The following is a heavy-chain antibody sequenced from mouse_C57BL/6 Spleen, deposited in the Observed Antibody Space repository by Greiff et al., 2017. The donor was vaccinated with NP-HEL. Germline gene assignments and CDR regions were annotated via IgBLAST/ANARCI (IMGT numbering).Heavy chain of an antibody. Sequence: EVKLLESGPGLVKPSQSLSLTCSVTGYSITSGYYWNWIRQFPGNKLEWMGYISYDGSNNYNPSLKKRISITRDTSKNQFFLKLNSVTTEDTATYYCARDRSHFDDWGQGTTLTVSS. V-gene: IGHV3-6*01. CDR1: GYSITSGYY. CDR2: ISYDGSN. CDR3: ARDRSHFDD. J-gene: IGHJ2*01.